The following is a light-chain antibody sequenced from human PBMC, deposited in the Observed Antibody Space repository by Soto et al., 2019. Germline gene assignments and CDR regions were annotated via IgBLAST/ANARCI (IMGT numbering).Light chain of an antibody. CDR2: AAS. Sequence: EVVMPQSPALLSVSPGERATLSCRASDSVSSDLAWYQQKPGQAPRRLIYAASTRANGIPNRFSGSGSGTQFKLTINNPQSEDSAVYYCQQHNSWPPVPFGQGTRLEIK. V-gene: IGKV3-15*01. J-gene: IGKJ5*01. CDR1: DSVSSD. CDR3: QQHNSWPPVP.